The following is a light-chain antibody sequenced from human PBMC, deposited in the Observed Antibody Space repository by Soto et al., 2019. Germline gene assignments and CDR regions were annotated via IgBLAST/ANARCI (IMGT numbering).Light chain of an antibody. J-gene: IGKJ4*02. CDR3: KPSHNMPFT. Sequence: DIHMTQSPSSLSASVGDRVTITCRASQSITNYLNWYQHKPGKAPKLLVYAASSLQSGVPSRFSGSGSGTDFTITISSLQPEDFATYFCKPSHNMPFTFGRGTKVDIK. CDR1: QSITNY. CDR2: AAS. V-gene: IGKV1-39*01.